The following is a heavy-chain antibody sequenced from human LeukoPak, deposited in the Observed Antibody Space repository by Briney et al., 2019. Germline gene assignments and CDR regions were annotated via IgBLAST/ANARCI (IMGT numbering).Heavy chain of an antibody. CDR1: GGSFSGYY. D-gene: IGHD3-3*01. Sequence: PSETLSLTCAVYGGSFSGYYWSWIRQPPGKGLEWIGEINHSGSTNYNPSLKSRVTISVDTSKNQFSLKLSSVTAADTAVYYCARGSRITIFGVPIKGGFDYWSQGTLVTVSS. CDR2: INHSGST. V-gene: IGHV4-34*01. CDR3: ARGSRITIFGVPIKGGFDY. J-gene: IGHJ4*02.